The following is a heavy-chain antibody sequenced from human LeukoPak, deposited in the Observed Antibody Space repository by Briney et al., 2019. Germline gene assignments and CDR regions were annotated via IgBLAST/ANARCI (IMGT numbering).Heavy chain of an antibody. CDR3: ARVKQGYYYYMDV. CDR1: GGSISSGSYY. Sequence: SETLSLTCTVSGGSISSGSYYWGWIRQPPGKGLEWIGSIYYSGSTYYNPSLKSRVTISVDTSKNQFSLKLSSVTAADTAVYYCARVKQGYYYYMDVWGKGTTVTVSS. D-gene: IGHD6-13*01. V-gene: IGHV4-39*07. CDR2: IYYSGST. J-gene: IGHJ6*03.